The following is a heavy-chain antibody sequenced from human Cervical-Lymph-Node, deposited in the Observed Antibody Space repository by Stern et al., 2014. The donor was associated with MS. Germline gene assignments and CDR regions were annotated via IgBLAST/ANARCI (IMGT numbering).Heavy chain of an antibody. Sequence: QVQLLQPGAEVKKPGASVKVSCKASGYTFSNYGISWVRQAPGQGLEWMGWISQFNGEIRYAQKVQGRVTMTTDTSTSTVYMDLRSLTSDDTAVYYCARGTSVARPPEFWGQGTLVTVSS. CDR2: ISQFNGEI. V-gene: IGHV1-18*01. CDR1: GYTFSNYG. CDR3: ARGTSVARPPEF. D-gene: IGHD6-6*01. J-gene: IGHJ4*02.